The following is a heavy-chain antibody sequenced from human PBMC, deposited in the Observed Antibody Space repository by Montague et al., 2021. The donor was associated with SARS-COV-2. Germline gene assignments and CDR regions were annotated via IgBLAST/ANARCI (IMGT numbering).Heavy chain of an antibody. D-gene: IGHD3-9*01. Sequence: SETLSLTCTASGGSIDNYCWSWIRQPPGKGLEWIGYINKSGSTNXNPSLKGRVTMSGDTSNNQFSLKLSSVTAADTAMYYCAPSLRYFDWADAFDVWGQGTMVIVSS. J-gene: IGHJ3*01. CDR1: GGSIDNYC. V-gene: IGHV4-59*13. CDR2: INKSGST. CDR3: APSLRYFDWADAFDV.